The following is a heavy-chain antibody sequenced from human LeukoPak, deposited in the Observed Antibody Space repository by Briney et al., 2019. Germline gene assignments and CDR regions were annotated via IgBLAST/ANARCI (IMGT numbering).Heavy chain of an antibody. CDR1: GFSFSNHG. CDR3: AKDDAWLRFGE. V-gene: IGHV3-23*01. D-gene: IGHD3-10*01. J-gene: IGHJ4*02. CDR2: ISPSGDIT. Sequence: GGTLRLSCAASGFSFSNHGMNWVRQAPGKGLEWVSGISPSGDITYYADSVKGRFTISRDNSKNTLYLEVISLTAEDTAVYYCAKDDAWLRFGEWSQGTLVTVSS.